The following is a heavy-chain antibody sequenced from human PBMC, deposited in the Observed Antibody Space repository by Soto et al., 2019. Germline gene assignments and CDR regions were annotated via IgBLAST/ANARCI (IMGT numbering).Heavy chain of an antibody. V-gene: IGHV3-21*01. D-gene: IGHD6-19*01. Sequence: PGGSLRLSCAASGFTFSSYSMNWVRQAPGKGLEWVSSISSSSYIYYADSVKGRFTISRDNAKNSLYLQMNSLRAEDTAVYYCARDWAGIAVAGTSGYYMDVWGKGTTVTVSS. CDR2: ISSSSYI. CDR1: GFTFSSYS. CDR3: ARDWAGIAVAGTSGYYMDV. J-gene: IGHJ6*03.